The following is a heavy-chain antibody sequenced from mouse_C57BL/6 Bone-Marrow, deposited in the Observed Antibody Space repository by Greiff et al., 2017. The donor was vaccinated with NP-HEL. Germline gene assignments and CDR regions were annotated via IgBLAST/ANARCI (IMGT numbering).Heavy chain of an antibody. Sequence: EVKLVESEGGLVQPGRSMKLSCTASGFTFSDYYMAWVRQVPEKGLEWVANINYDGSSTYYLDSLKSRFIISRDNAKNILYLQMSSLKSEDTATYYCARDGAYYSRSGFAYWGQGTLVTVSA. V-gene: IGHV5-16*01. CDR3: ARDGAYYSRSGFAY. J-gene: IGHJ3*01. D-gene: IGHD2-5*01. CDR1: GFTFSDYY. CDR2: INYDGSST.